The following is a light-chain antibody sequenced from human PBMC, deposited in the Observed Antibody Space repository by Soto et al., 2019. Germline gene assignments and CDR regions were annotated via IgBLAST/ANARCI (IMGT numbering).Light chain of an antibody. Sequence: EIVLTQSPATLSLSPGARAPLSCRARQSVSSYLAWYQQKPGQAPRLLIYDASTRATGIPARFSGSGSGTEFTLTISSLQSEDFAVYYCQQYNNWPLTFGGGTKVDIK. V-gene: IGKV3-15*01. CDR1: QSVSSY. CDR2: DAS. J-gene: IGKJ4*01. CDR3: QQYNNWPLT.